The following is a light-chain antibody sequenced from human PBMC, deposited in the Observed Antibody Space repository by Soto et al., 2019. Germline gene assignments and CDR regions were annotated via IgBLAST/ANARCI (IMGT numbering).Light chain of an antibody. Sequence: QSALTQPRSVSGSPGQSVTISCIGTSSDVGGSNYVSWYQQHAGKAPRLMIYDVNKRPSGVPDHISGSKSDNTASLTISGLQAEDEADYYCCSYGGRDTYVIFGGGTKLTVL. J-gene: IGLJ2*01. CDR3: CSYGGRDTYVI. CDR1: SSDVGGSNY. V-gene: IGLV2-11*01. CDR2: DVN.